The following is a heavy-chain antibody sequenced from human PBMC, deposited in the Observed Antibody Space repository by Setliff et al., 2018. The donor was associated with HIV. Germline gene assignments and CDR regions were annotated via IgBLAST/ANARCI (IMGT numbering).Heavy chain of an antibody. V-gene: IGHV4-4*02. D-gene: IGHD3-16*01. CDR3: ARRLGATVFYYFDY. CDR2: IHHSGST. J-gene: IGHJ4*02. CDR1: GDSISSHDW. Sequence: SETLSLTCAVSGDSISSHDWWSWVRQPPGKGLEWIGEIHHSGSTNYDPSLKSRVTILVDKSKDEFSLKFNSVTAADTAVYYCARRLGATVFYYFDYWGQGTLVTVSS.